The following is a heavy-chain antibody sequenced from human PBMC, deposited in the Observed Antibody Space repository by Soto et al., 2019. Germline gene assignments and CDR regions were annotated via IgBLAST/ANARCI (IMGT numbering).Heavy chain of an antibody. CDR3: ARESGYCSGGSCYQEKHNWFDP. D-gene: IGHD2-15*01. CDR1: GGSISSGGYY. CDR2: IYYSGST. V-gene: IGHV4-31*03. J-gene: IGHJ5*02. Sequence: SETLSLTCTVSGGSISSGGYYWSWIRQHPGKGLEWIGYIYYSGSTHYNPSLKSRVTISVDTSKNQFSLKLSSVTAADTAVYYCARESGYCSGGSCYQEKHNWFDPWGQGTLVTVSS.